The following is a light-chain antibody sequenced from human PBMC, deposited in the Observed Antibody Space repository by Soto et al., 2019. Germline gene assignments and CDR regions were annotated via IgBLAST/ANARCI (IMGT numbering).Light chain of an antibody. V-gene: IGKV1-39*01. Sequence: DIQMTQSPSSLSASVGDRVTITCRASQSISTYLNWYQQKPGQAPKLLIYATSRLQSGVPSRFSGGGSGTDFTLTISSLQPEDFATYHCQQSFSTPQTFGQGTKVEIK. CDR1: QSISTY. CDR3: QQSFSTPQT. CDR2: ATS. J-gene: IGKJ1*01.